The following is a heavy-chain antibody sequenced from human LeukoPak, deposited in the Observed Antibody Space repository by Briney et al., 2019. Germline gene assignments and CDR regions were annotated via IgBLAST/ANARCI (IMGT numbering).Heavy chain of an antibody. J-gene: IGHJ6*03. CDR2: ISSSGST. D-gene: IGHD3-10*01. Sequence: SETLSLTCTVSGGSISTYYWSWIRQPAGKGLEWIGRISSSGSTNYNPSLKSRVTISVDTSKNQFSLKLSSVTAADTAVYYCARRYYGSGSYYYYMDVWGKGTTVTISS. CDR3: ARRYYGSGSYYYYMDV. CDR1: GGSISTYY. V-gene: IGHV4-4*07.